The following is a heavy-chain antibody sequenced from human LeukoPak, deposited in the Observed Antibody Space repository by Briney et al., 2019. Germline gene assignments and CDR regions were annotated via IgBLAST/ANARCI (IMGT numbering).Heavy chain of an antibody. Sequence: GSLRLSCAASGFTFSRDSMNWVRQAPGKGLEWVSYINGGGSPIYYADSVRGRSTISRDNAKNSLYLQMNSLRAEDTAVYYCVRDNPRCCGVVPANIDDYWGQGTLVTVSS. J-gene: IGHJ4*02. CDR2: INGGGSPI. V-gene: IGHV3-48*01. CDR3: VRDNPRCCGVVPANIDDY. D-gene: IGHD2-15*01. CDR1: GFTFSRDS.